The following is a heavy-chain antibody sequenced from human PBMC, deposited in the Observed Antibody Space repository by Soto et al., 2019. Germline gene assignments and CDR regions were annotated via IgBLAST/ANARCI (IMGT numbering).Heavy chain of an antibody. CDR2: ISYDGSNQ. CDR3: ATSHSSLGYYKFDY. Sequence: PGGSLRLSCAASGFTFRSYAVLWVRQAPGKGLEWVAIISYDGSNQYYADSVKGRFTISRDNSKSMLYLQMNSLRPEDTAVYYCATSHSSLGYYKFDYWGQGTLVTVSS. V-gene: IGHV3-30-3*01. D-gene: IGHD3-22*01. CDR1: GFTFRSYA. J-gene: IGHJ4*02.